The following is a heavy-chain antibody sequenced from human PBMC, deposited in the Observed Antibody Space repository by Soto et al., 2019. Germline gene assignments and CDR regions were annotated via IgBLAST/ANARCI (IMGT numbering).Heavy chain of an antibody. CDR1: GFTFSSYG. D-gene: IGHD5-12*01. CDR3: AKDLGYSGYDHFDY. CDR2: ISYDGSNK. Sequence: QVQLVESGGGVVQPGRSLRLSCAASGFTFSSYGMHWVRQAPGKGLEWVAVISYDGSNKYYADSVKGRFTISRDNSKNTLYLQMNSLRAEDTAVYCCAKDLGYSGYDHFDYWGQGTLVTVSS. V-gene: IGHV3-30*18. J-gene: IGHJ4*02.